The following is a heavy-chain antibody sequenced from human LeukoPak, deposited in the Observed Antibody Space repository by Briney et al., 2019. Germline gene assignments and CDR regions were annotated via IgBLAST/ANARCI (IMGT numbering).Heavy chain of an antibody. CDR2: IKEDGSEK. CDR1: GGSISSSSYY. V-gene: IGHV3-7*01. Sequence: ETLSLTCTVSGGSISSSSYYWGWIRQPPGKGLEWVANIKEDGSEKYYGDSVKGRFTISRDNAKNSLYLEMNSLRVEDTAVYYCARDSSGYQWGQGTLVTVSS. D-gene: IGHD3-22*01. CDR3: ARDSSGYQ. J-gene: IGHJ4*02.